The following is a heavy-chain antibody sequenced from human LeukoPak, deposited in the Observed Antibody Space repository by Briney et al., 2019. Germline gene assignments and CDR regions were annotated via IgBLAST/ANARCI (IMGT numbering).Heavy chain of an antibody. J-gene: IGHJ4*02. CDR3: ARSSIGSYPSPFDY. CDR2: INPNSGGT. V-gene: IGHV1-2*02. D-gene: IGHD1-26*01. CDR1: GYTFTGYY. Sequence: ASVKVSCKASGYTFTGYYMHWVRQAPGQGLEWMGWINPNSGGTNYAQKFQGRVTMTRDTSISTAYMELSRLRSDDTAVYYCARSSIGSYPSPFDYWGQGTLVTVSS.